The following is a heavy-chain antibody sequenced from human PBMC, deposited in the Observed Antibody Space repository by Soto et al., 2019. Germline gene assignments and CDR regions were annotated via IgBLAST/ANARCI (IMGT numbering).Heavy chain of an antibody. D-gene: IGHD3-10*01. CDR1: GFTFSSYA. V-gene: IGHV3-23*01. CDR3: AKGTWFGQPNWFDP. CDR2: ISGSGGST. J-gene: IGHJ5*02. Sequence: GGSLRLSCAASGFTFSSYAMSWVRQAPGKGLEWVSGISGSGGSTQYADSVKGRFTISRDNSKNTLYLQMNSLRAEDTAVYSCAKGTWFGQPNWFDPWGQGTLVTVSS.